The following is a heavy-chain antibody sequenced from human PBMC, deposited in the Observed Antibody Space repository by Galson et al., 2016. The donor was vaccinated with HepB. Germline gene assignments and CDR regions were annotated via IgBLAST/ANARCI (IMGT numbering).Heavy chain of an antibody. Sequence: TLSLTCTVSGDSIGYYSSSYWSWIRQSPERGLEWIGCIYYRGSTYYNPSLKSRVTISVDTSKNQFSLKLTSVTAADTAIYYCAIDARDNSGSGTTDWGPGTLVTVSS. CDR2: IYYRGST. CDR1: GDSIGYYSSSY. J-gene: IGHJ4*02. CDR3: AIDARDNSGSGTTD. D-gene: IGHD3-10*01. V-gene: IGHV4-31*03.